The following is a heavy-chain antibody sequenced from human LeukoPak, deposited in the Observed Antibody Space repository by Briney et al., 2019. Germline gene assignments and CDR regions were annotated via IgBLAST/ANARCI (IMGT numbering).Heavy chain of an antibody. CDR1: GYRFTRYW. CDR3: ARQTAMGRSGDY. CDR2: INPSDSET. D-gene: IGHD5-18*01. J-gene: IGHJ4*02. V-gene: IGHV5-51*01. Sequence: GESLKISCKASGYRFTRYWIGWVRQMPGKGLEWMGIINPSDSETRYTPSFQGQVTISVDKSLTTAHLQWSSLKASDTAMYYCARQTAMGRSGDYWGQGTLLTVSS.